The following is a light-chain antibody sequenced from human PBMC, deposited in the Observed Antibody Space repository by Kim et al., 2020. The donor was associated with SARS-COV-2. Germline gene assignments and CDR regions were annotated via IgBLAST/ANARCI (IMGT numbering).Light chain of an antibody. Sequence: EIVLTQSPGTLSLSPGETATLSYRASQSVSRSYLAWYQQKPGQAPRLLMYDASTRATGIPDRFSGSGSGTDFTLTITRLEPEDFAVYNCQQYVSSPQTFGQGTKVDIK. CDR1: QSVSRSY. CDR2: DAS. CDR3: QQYVSSPQT. J-gene: IGKJ1*01. V-gene: IGKV3-20*01.